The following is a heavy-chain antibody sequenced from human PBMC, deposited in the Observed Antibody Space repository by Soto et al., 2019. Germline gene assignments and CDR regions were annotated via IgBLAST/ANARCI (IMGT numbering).Heavy chain of an antibody. J-gene: IGHJ3*02. CDR1: GFTFSSYA. V-gene: IGHV3-23*01. CDR2: ISGSGGST. CDR3: AKGLSTLELRGDAFDI. D-gene: IGHD1-7*01. Sequence: GGSLRLSCAASGFTFSSYAMSWVRQAPGKGLVWVSAISGSGGSTCYADYVKGRFSISRDNSKNTLYLQMNSLRAEDKALYYCAKGLSTLELRGDAFDIWGQGTMVTVSS.